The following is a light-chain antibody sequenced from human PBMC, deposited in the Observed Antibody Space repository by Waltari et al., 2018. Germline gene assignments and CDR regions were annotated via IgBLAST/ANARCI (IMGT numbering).Light chain of an antibody. V-gene: IGLV4-69*01. CDR3: QTGGHGTWV. J-gene: IGLJ3*02. CDR2: VNSDGSH. CDR1: SGHSSNV. Sequence: QLVVTQSPSASASLGASVKLTCTLSSGHSSNVIAWLQQQPQKGPRYLMKVNSDGSHSRGDEIPDRFSGSSSGAKRYLTISSLQSEDEADYYCQTGGHGTWVFGGGTKLTVL.